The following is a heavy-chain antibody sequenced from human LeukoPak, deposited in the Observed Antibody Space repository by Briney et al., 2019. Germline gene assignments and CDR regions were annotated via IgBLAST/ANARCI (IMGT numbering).Heavy chain of an antibody. J-gene: IGHJ4*02. CDR2: ISGSGGST. V-gene: IGHV3-23*01. CDR3: AKDLTYYYDSSGHDY. Sequence: GGSLRLSCAASGFTFSSYAMSWVRQAPGKGLEWVSAISGSGGSTHYADSVKGRFTISRDNSKNTLYLQMNSLRAEDTAVYYCAKDLTYYYDSSGHDYWGQGTLVTVSS. CDR1: GFTFSSYA. D-gene: IGHD3-22*01.